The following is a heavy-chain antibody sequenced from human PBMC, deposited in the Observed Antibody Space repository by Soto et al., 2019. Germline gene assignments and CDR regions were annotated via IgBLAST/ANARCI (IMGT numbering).Heavy chain of an antibody. CDR3: ARGLGAAAGMTAYYYYYYGMDV. V-gene: IGHV1-46*01. CDR1: GYTFTSYY. Sequence: QVQLVQSGAEVKKPGASVKVSCKASGYTFTSYYMHWVRQAPGQGLEWMGIINPSGGSTSYAQKFQGRVTMPRDTSTSTVYMELSSLRSEDTAVYYCARGLGAAAGMTAYYYYYYGMDVWGQGTTVTVSS. CDR2: INPSGGST. J-gene: IGHJ6*02. D-gene: IGHD6-13*01.